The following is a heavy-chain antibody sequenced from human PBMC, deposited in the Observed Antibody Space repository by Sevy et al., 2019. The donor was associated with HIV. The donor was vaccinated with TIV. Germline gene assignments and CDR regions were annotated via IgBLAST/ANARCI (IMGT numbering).Heavy chain of an antibody. D-gene: IGHD3-22*01. CDR2: FDPEDDET. V-gene: IGHV1-24*01. CDR1: GYTLTELS. Sequence: ASVKVSCKVSGYTLTELSMHWMRQVPGKGLEWMGSFDPEDDETIYAQKFQGRVTMTEDTSTDTAYMELSSLRSEDTAVYYCATTKDYYENSGDPFDYWGQGTLITVSS. CDR3: ATTKDYYENSGDPFDY. J-gene: IGHJ4*02.